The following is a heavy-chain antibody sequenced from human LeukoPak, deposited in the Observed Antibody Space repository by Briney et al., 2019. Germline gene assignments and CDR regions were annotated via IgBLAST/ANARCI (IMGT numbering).Heavy chain of an antibody. J-gene: IGHJ5*02. D-gene: IGHD6-19*01. CDR3: VRHRQDGGWSLGSFDP. V-gene: IGHV4-4*02. CDR2: IYSSGGA. CDR1: GGSISSSNW. Sequence: PSETLSLTCAVSGGSISSSNWWSWVRQPPGQGLEWLGYIYSSGGANYKPSLRSRLAFSVDRSKNQISLELNSVTAADTAVYYCVRHRQDGGWSLGSFDPWGQGTLVTVSS.